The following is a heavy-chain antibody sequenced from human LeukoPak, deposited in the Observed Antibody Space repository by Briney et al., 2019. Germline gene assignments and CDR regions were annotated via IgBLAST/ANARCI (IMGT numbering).Heavy chain of an antibody. D-gene: IGHD5-18*01. Sequence: SETLSVTCTVSGGSISSGGYYWSWIRQHPGKGLEWIGYIYYSGSTYYNPSLKSRVTISVDTSKNQFSLKLSSVTAADTAVYYCASLNTAMAASDYWGQGTLVTVSS. CDR3: ASLNTAMAASDY. V-gene: IGHV4-31*03. CDR2: IYYSGST. CDR1: GGSISSGGYY. J-gene: IGHJ4*02.